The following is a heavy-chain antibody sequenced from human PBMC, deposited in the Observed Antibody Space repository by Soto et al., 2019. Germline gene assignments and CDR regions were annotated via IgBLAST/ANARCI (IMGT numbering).Heavy chain of an antibody. J-gene: IGHJ5*02. D-gene: IGHD2-15*01. CDR2: CHVSDKTPGST. CDR1: GVSISGHY. Sequence: QVQLQESGPGLVKPSETLSLTCSVSGVSISGHYWNWIRQPAGKGLEWIGRCHVSDKTPGSTNYNPSLRSRVSMSLDTSKNQVYLKLSSVTAADTAVYYCAKDNFPLERFDPWGQGTLVTVSS. V-gene: IGHV4-4*07. CDR3: AKDNFPLERFDP.